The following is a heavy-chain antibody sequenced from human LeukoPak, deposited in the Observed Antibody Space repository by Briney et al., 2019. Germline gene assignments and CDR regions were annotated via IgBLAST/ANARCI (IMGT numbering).Heavy chain of an antibody. CDR3: PRLGYSYGYDYYYSYYMDV. J-gene: IGHJ6*03. Sequence: GESLKISCKGSGYSFTSYWIGWVRQMPGKGLEWMGIIYPGDSDTRYSPSFQGQVTISADKSISTAYLQWSSLKASDTAMYYCPRLGYSYGYDYYYSYYMDVWGKGTTVTVSS. V-gene: IGHV5-51*01. D-gene: IGHD5-18*01. CDR1: GYSFTSYW. CDR2: IYPGDSDT.